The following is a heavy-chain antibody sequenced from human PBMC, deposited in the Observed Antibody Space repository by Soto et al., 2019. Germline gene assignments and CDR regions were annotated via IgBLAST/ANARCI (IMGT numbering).Heavy chain of an antibody. D-gene: IGHD6-6*01. J-gene: IGHJ5*02. CDR3: ARGKAARGYNWFDP. V-gene: IGHV1-2*02. CDR2: INPNSGGT. Sequence: ASVKVSCKASGGTFTGYYMHWVRQAPGQGLEWMGWINPNSGGTNYAQKFQGRVTMTRDTSISTAYMELSRLRSDDTAVYYCARGKAARGYNWFDPWGQGTLVTV. CDR1: GGTFTGYY.